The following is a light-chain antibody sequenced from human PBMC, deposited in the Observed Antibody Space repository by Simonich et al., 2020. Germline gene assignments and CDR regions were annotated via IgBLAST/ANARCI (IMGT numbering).Light chain of an antibody. CDR2: QDI. V-gene: IGLV3-1*01. Sequence: SYELTQPPSVSVSPGQTASITCSGDKLGDKYACWYQKKPGKSPVLVIYQDIKRPSGIPERFSGSNSGNTATLTISGTQAMDEADYYCQAWDSSMWVFGGGTKLTVL. CDR1: KLGDKY. CDR3: QAWDSSMWV. J-gene: IGLJ3*02.